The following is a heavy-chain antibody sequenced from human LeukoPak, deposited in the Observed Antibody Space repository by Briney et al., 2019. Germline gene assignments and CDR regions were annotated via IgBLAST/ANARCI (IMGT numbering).Heavy chain of an antibody. V-gene: IGHV4-34*01. D-gene: IGHD3-9*01. CDR2: INHSGGT. CDR3: ARGPKNHYDILTGYYYYYGMDV. Sequence: SETLSLTCAVYGGSFSGYYWSWIRQPPGKGLEWIGEINHSGGTKYNPSLKSRVTISVDTSKNQFSLKLSSVTAADTAVYYCARGPKNHYDILTGYYYYYGMDVWGQGTTVTVSS. CDR1: GGSFSGYY. J-gene: IGHJ6*02.